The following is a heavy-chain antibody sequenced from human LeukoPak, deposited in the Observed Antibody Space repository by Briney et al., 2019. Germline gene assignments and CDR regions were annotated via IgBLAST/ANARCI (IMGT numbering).Heavy chain of an antibody. CDR3: ARRQVFRGPYYYYYYGMDV. V-gene: IGHV4-34*01. Sequence: PSETLPLTCAVYGGSFSGYYWSWIRQPPGKGLEWIGEINHSGSTNYNPSLKSRVTISVDTSKNQFSLKLSSVTAADTAVYYCARRQVFRGPYYYYYYGMDVWGQGTTVTVSS. CDR1: GGSFSGYY. D-gene: IGHD3-10*01. J-gene: IGHJ6*02. CDR2: INHSGST.